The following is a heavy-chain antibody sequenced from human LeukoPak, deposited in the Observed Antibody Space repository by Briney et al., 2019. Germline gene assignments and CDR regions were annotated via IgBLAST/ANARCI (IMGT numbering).Heavy chain of an antibody. J-gene: IGHJ4*02. D-gene: IGHD3-10*01. CDR3: ARDQVLLWFEWFDY. Sequence: PGGSLRLSCAASGFTFNNYAMSWFRQTPGKGLEWVSSISSSSSYIYYADSVKGRFTISRDNAKNSLYLQMNSLRAEDTAVYYCARDQVLLWFEWFDYWGQGTLVTVSS. CDR2: ISSSSSYI. CDR1: GFTFNNYA. V-gene: IGHV3-21*01.